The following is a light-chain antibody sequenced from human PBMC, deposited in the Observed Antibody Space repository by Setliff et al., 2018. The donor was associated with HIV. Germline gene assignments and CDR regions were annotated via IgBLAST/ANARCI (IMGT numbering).Light chain of an antibody. CDR3: CSYGGTYTWV. CDR2: DVT. J-gene: IGLJ3*02. V-gene: IGLV2-11*01. Sequence: QSALTQPRSVSGSPGQSVTISCTGTSSDVDDYNYVSWYQHHPGKAPKVMIYDVTKRPSGVPDRFSGSKSGNTASLTISGLQAEDEADYYCCSYGGTYTWVFGGGTKVTVL. CDR1: SSDVDDYNY.